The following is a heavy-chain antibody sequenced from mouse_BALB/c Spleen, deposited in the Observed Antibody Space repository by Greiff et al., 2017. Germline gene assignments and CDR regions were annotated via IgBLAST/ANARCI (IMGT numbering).Heavy chain of an antibody. CDR1: GFSLTSYG. J-gene: IGHJ3*01. Sequence: QVQLKESGPGLVAPSQSLSITCTVSGFSLTSYGVHWVRQPPGKGLEWLGVIWAGGSTNYNSALMSRLSISKDNSKSQVFLKMNSLQTDDTAMYYCARVSPYWDAWFAYWGQGTLVTVSA. D-gene: IGHD4-1*01. CDR3: ARVSPYWDAWFAY. CDR2: IWAGGST. V-gene: IGHV2-9*02.